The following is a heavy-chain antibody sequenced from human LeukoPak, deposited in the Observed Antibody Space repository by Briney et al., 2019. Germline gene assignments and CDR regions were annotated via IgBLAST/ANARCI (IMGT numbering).Heavy chain of an antibody. J-gene: IGHJ4*02. CDR2: INHSGST. V-gene: IGHV4-34*01. CDR3: ACLAVTSNYEDY. Sequence: SETLSLTCAVYGGSFSGYYWSWIRQPPGKGLEWIGEINHSGSTNYNPSLKSRVTISVDTSKNQFSLKLSSVTAADTTVYYCACLAVTSNYEDYWGQGALVTVSS. CDR1: GGSFSGYY. D-gene: IGHD1-7*01.